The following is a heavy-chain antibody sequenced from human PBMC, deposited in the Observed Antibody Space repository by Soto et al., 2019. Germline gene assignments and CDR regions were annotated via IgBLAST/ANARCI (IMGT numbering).Heavy chain of an antibody. V-gene: IGHV3-48*02. J-gene: IGHJ4*02. CDR3: ARDAYCSSTSCEIGYFDY. Sequence: EVQLVESGGGLVQPGVSLRLSCAAPGFTFSSYSMNWVRQAPGKGLEWVSYISSSSSTIYYADSVKGRFTISRDNAKNSLYLQMNSLRDEDTAVYYCARDAYCSSTSCEIGYFDYWGQGTLVTVSS. CDR1: GFTFSSYS. D-gene: IGHD2-2*01. CDR2: ISSSSSTI.